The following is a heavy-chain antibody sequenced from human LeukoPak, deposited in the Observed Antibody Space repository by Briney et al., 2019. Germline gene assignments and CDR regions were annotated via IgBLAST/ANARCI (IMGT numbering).Heavy chain of an antibody. CDR2: IKSKTDGGTT. J-gene: IGHJ6*03. CDR1: GFTFSNAW. Sequence: GGSLRLSCAASGFTFSNAWMSWVRQAPGKGLEWVGRIKSKTDGGTTDYAAPVKGRFTISRDDSKNTLYLQMNSLKTEDTAVYYCTTLYSSSSGPFWGYYYYYMDVWGKGTTVTVSS. D-gene: IGHD6-6*01. CDR3: TTLYSSSSGPFWGYYYYYMDV. V-gene: IGHV3-15*01.